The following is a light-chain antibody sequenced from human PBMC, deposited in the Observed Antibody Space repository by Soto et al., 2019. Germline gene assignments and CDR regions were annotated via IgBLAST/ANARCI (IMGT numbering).Light chain of an antibody. Sequence: QSALTQPRSVSGSPGQSVTISFTGTSVDVGVYNYVSWYQQHPGKAPKLIIYDVSKRPSGVPDRFSGSKSGNTASLTISGLQAEDEADYYCCSYAGGPYVFGTGTKVTVL. CDR1: SVDVGVYNY. CDR2: DVS. CDR3: CSYAGGPYV. V-gene: IGLV2-11*01. J-gene: IGLJ1*01.